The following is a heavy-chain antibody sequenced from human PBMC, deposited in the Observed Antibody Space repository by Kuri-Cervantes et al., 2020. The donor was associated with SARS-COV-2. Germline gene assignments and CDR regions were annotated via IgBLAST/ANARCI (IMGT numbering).Heavy chain of an antibody. CDR3: ERGRRAYTPRYCSSTSCYYREWFDP. CDR2: INHSGST. V-gene: IGHV4-34*01. D-gene: IGHD2-2*01. Sequence: SETLSLTCAVYGGSISGYYWNWIRQPPGKGLEWIGQINHSGSTNYNPSLKSRVTISVDTSKNQFSLKLISVTAADTAVYYCERGRRAYTPRYCSSTSCYYREWFDPWGQGTLVTVSS. J-gene: IGHJ5*02. CDR1: GGSISGYY.